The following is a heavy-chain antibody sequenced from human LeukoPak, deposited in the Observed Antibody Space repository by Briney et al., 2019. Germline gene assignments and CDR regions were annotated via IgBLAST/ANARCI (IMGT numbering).Heavy chain of an antibody. Sequence: GGSLRLSCAASGFTFSDYYMSWIRQAPGKGLEWVSYISSSGSTIYYADSVKGRFTISRDNAKNSLYLRMNSLRAEDTAVYYCASAIVDTAMTPNYYYYMDVWGKGTTVTVSS. CDR3: ASAIVDTAMTPNYYYYMDV. CDR1: GFTFSDYY. V-gene: IGHV3-11*01. CDR2: ISSSGSTI. D-gene: IGHD5-18*01. J-gene: IGHJ6*03.